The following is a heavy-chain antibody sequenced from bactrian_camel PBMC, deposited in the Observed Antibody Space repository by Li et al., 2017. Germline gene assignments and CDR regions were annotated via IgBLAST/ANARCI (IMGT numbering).Heavy chain of an antibody. J-gene: IGHJ4*01. Sequence: HVQLVESGGGEVQAGESLRLSCTAAGFSFDISDKIWYRKVPGKACELISSMSTDGSSYYAESVTGRFAISQDGAKNTMYLQMNNLRSEDTALYYCATDALHGLNSPSNWGQGTQVTVS. CDR2: MSTDGSS. D-gene: IGHD1*01. CDR1: GFSFDISD. V-gene: IGHV3S55*01. CDR3: ATDALHGLNSPSN.